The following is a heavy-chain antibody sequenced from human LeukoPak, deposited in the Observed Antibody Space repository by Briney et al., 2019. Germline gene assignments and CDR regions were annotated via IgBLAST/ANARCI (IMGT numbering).Heavy chain of an antibody. CDR3: AKASWGGVTTTYFDY. V-gene: IGHV3-53*01. D-gene: IGHD3-16*01. CDR1: GLSVSSNF. CDR2: IYGGGST. J-gene: IGHJ4*02. Sequence: GGSLRLPCAATGLSVSSNFMSWVRQAPGKGLEWVSVIYGGGSTYYADSVKGRFTISRDTPKNTLYLQMNSLRAEDTAIYYCAKASWGGVTTTYFDYWGQGNLVTVSS.